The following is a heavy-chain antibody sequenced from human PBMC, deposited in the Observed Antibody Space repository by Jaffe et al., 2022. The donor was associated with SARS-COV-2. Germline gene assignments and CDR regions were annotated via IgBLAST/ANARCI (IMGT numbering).Heavy chain of an antibody. CDR1: GYTFTTFA. J-gene: IGHJ6*03. CDR3: ARYFTYYYYYMDV. CDR2: INTNTGNP. V-gene: IGHV7-4-1*02. D-gene: IGHD3-9*01. Sequence: QVQLVQSGSEVEKPGASVKISCKASGYTFTTFALAWVRQAPGQGLEWLGWINTNTGNPTYAQGFTGRLVFSLETSLTTAYLQISSLKAEDTATYYCARYFTYYYYYMDVWGKGTTVTVSS.